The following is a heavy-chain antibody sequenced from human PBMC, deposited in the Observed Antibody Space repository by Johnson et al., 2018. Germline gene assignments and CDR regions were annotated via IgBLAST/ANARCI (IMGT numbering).Heavy chain of an antibody. CDR2: IIPIFGTA. Sequence: VQLVQSGAEVKKPGSSVKVSCKASGGTFSSYAISWVRQAPGQGLEWMGGIIPIFGTANYAQKFQGRVTITADESTSTAYMELSSLRSEETAGYYCSREGAAAGSYYYGMDVWGQGTTVTVSS. J-gene: IGHJ6*02. CDR1: GGTFSSYA. CDR3: SREGAAAGSYYYGMDV. V-gene: IGHV1-69*01. D-gene: IGHD6-13*01.